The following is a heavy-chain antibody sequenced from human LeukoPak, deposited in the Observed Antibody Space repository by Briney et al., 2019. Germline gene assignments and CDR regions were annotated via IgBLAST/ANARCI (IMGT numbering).Heavy chain of an antibody. D-gene: IGHD4-17*01. CDR2: INPSGGST. V-gene: IGHV1-46*01. J-gene: IGHJ5*02. Sequence: ASVKVSCKASGYTFTSYYMHWVRQAPGQGLEWMGLINPSGGSTSYAQKFQGRVTMTRDTSTSTVYMELSSLRSDDTAVYYCARAPRTTVTTRGWWFDPWGQGTLLTVSS. CDR1: GYTFTSYY. CDR3: ARAPRTTVTTRGWWFDP.